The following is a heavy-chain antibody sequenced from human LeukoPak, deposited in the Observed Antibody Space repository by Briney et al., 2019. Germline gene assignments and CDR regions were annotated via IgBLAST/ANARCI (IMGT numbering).Heavy chain of an antibody. D-gene: IGHD5-18*01. Sequence: PGGSLRLSCAASGFTFSNYAMSWLRQARGKGLEWVTAISDSGGDTYYTDSVKGRFTISRDNSRNTLYLQMNSLRAEDTAVYYCAKRVLYSFPHPNFDYWGQGTLVTVSS. CDR2: ISDSGGDT. CDR3: AKRVLYSFPHPNFDY. J-gene: IGHJ4*02. V-gene: IGHV3-23*01. CDR1: GFTFSNYA.